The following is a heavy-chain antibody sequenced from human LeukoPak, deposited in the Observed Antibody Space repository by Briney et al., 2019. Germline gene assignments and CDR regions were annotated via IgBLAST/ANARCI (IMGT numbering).Heavy chain of an antibody. CDR3: ARQRGGSWVNDY. CDR1: DASISSSYFY. Sequence: SETLSLACTVSDASISSSYFYWSWIRQPPGKGLEWIGNVFHSGSTHYSPSLKSRVTISVDTSRKQFSLRLSAATAEDTAVYYCARQRGGSWVNDYWGQGTLVTVSS. CDR2: VFHSGST. D-gene: IGHD1-26*01. V-gene: IGHV4-39*01. J-gene: IGHJ4*02.